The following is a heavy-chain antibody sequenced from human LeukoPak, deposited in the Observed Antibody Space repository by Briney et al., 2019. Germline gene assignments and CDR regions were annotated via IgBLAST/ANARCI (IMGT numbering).Heavy chain of an antibody. CDR1: GGSISSSSYY. CDR3: ACTSIAARLDDY. J-gene: IGHJ4*02. D-gene: IGHD6-6*01. CDR2: IYYSGST. V-gene: IGHV4-39*01. Sequence: PSETLSLTCTVSGGSISSSSYYWGWIRQPPGKGLEWIGSIYYSGSTYYNPSLKSRVTISVDTSKNQFSLKLSSVTAADTAVYYCACTSIAARLDDYWGQGTLVTVSS.